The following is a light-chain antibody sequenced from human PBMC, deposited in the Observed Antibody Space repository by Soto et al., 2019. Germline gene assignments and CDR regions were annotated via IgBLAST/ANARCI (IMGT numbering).Light chain of an antibody. CDR2: DAS. Sequence: EIVVTQSPGTLSLSPGEIASLSCSASQSVSSSYLAWYQQKPGQAPRLLIYDASNRATGIPARFSGSGSGTDFTLTISSLEPEDFAVYYCQQRSNWPITFGQGTRLEIK. J-gene: IGKJ5*01. CDR3: QQRSNWPIT. CDR1: QSVSSSY. V-gene: IGKV3D-20*02.